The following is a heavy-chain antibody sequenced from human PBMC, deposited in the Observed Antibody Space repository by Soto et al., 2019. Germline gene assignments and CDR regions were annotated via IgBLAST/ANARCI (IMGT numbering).Heavy chain of an antibody. J-gene: IGHJ6*02. CDR1: GFTFSSYA. CDR3: ARVYGDFYYYYYGMDV. CDR2: ISGGGSST. Sequence: EVQLLESGGDLVQPGGSLRLSCAASGFTFSSYAMTWVRQAPGKGLEWVSAISGGGSSTYYADSVKGRFTISRDNSKNTLFLQMNSLRAEDTAVYYCARVYGDFYYYYYGMDVWGQGTTVTVSS. D-gene: IGHD4-17*01. V-gene: IGHV3-23*01.